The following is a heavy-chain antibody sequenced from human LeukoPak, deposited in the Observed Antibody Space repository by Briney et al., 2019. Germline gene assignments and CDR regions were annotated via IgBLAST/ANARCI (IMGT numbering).Heavy chain of an antibody. V-gene: IGHV3-48*03. CDR1: EFTFSNSE. Sequence: GGSLRFSCAASEFTFSNSEMNWVRQAPGKGLEWISYIASSATRTYYADSVRGRFTISRDDALSSVYLEMNSLSAEDTAVYYCARGEMSTTLPHWGQGTLVIVSS. D-gene: IGHD5-24*01. CDR2: IASSATRT. CDR3: ARGEMSTTLPH. J-gene: IGHJ4*01.